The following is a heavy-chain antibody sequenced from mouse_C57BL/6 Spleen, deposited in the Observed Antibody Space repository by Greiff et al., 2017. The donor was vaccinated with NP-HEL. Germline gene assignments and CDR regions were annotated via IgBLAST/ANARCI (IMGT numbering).Heavy chain of an antibody. CDR1: GFTIKDYY. V-gene: IGHV14-2*01. Sequence: EVQLQQSGAELVKPGASVKLSCTASGFTIKDYYMPWVKQRTEQGLEWIGRIDPEDGETKYAPKFQGKATITADTSSNTAYLQLSSLTSEDTAVYYCARWGNYEENDWGQGTTLTVSS. D-gene: IGHD2-1*01. CDR3: ARWGNYEEND. J-gene: IGHJ2*01. CDR2: IDPEDGET.